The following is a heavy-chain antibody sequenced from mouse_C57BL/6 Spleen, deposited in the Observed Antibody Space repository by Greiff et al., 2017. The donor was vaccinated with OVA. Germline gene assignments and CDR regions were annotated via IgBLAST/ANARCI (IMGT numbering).Heavy chain of an antibody. CDR1: GYAFSSYW. Sequence: QVQLQQSGAELVKPGASVKISCKASGYAFSSYWMNWVKQRPGKGLEWIGQIYPGDGDTNYNGKFQGKATLTADKSSSTAYMQLSSLTSEDSAVYFCARGYYGSSYFFDYWGQGTTLTVSS. CDR2: IYPGDGDT. CDR3: ARGYYGSSYFFDY. D-gene: IGHD1-1*01. J-gene: IGHJ2*01. V-gene: IGHV1-80*01.